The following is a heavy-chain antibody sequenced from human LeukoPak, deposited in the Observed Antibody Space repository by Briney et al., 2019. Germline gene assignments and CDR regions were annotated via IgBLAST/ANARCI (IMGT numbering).Heavy chain of an antibody. CDR2: INPNSGGT. CDR1: GYTFTGYY. CDR3: AREDYYDSGSNDY. J-gene: IGHJ4*02. Sequence: GSVKVSCKASGYTFTGYYTHWVRQAPGQGLEWMGWINPNSGGTNYAQKFQGRVTMTRDTSISTAYMELSRLRSDDTAVYYCAREDYYDSGSNDYWGQGTLVTVSS. D-gene: IGHD3-22*01. V-gene: IGHV1-2*02.